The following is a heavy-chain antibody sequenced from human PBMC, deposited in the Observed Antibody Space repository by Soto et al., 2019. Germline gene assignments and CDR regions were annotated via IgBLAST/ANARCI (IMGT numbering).Heavy chain of an antibody. CDR3: ASTPLAVAGRYNWFDP. V-gene: IGHV6-1*01. J-gene: IGHJ5*02. CDR1: GDSVSSNSAA. D-gene: IGHD6-19*01. Sequence: PSQTLSLTCAISGDSVSSNSAAWNWIRQSPSRGFEWLGRTYYRSKWYNDYAVSVKSRITINPDTSKNQFSLQLNSVTPEDTAVYYCASTPLAVAGRYNWFDPWGQGTLVTVSS. CDR2: TYYRSKWYN.